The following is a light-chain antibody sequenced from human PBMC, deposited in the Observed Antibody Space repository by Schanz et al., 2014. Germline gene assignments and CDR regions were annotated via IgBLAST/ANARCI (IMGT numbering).Light chain of an antibody. CDR1: QGVRTN. CDR3: QHYGSSPDT. J-gene: IGKJ5*01. CDR2: GAY. V-gene: IGKV3-20*01. Sequence: EIVMTQSPATLSVSPGERVTLSCRASQGVRTNLAWYQQRFGQPPRLLMYGAYSRASGIPDRFSGSGSGTDFTLAISRLEPEDFAVYYCQHYGSSPDTFGQGTRLELK.